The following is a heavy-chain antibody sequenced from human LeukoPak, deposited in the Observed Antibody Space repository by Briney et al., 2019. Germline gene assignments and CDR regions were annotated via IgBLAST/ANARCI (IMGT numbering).Heavy chain of an antibody. Sequence: SETLSLTCIVSGYSISSSYYWSWIRQPAGKGLEWIGRIYTSGSTNYNPSLKSRVTMSVDTSKNQFSLKLSSVTAADTAVYYCARTTLLNFDRSPDAFDIWGQGTMVTISS. CDR1: GYSISSSYY. V-gene: IGHV4-4*07. CDR3: ARTTLLNFDRSPDAFDI. J-gene: IGHJ3*02. D-gene: IGHD3-9*01. CDR2: IYTSGST.